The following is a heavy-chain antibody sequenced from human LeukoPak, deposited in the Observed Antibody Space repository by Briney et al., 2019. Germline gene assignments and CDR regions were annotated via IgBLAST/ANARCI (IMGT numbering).Heavy chain of an antibody. CDR2: IGTAGDT. V-gene: IGHV3-13*01. D-gene: IGHD5-12*01. CDR1: GFTFSNYD. CDR3: ARGDVATTGIDY. Sequence: GGSLRLSCAASGFTFSNYDMHWVRQATGKGLEWVSAIGTAGDTYYPGSVKGRFTISRENAKNSLYLQMNSLRAGDTAVYYCARGDVATTGIDYWGQGTLVTVSS. J-gene: IGHJ4*02.